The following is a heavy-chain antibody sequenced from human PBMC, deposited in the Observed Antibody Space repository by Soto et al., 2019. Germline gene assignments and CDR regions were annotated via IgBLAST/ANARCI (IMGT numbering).Heavy chain of an antibody. V-gene: IGHV1-2*04. D-gene: IGHD2-21*01. CDR1: GYTFTGYY. CDR2: TNPNSGGT. CDR3: ARGRLHQIDAFDI. Sequence: ASVKVSCKASGYTFTGYYIHWVRQAPGQGLEWMGWTNPNSGGTNYAQKFQGWVTMTRDTSISTAYMELSRLRSEDTAVYYCARGRLHQIDAFDIWGQGTMVTVSS. J-gene: IGHJ3*02.